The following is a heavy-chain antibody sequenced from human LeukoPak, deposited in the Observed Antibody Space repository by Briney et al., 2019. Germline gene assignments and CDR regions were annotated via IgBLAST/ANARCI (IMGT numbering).Heavy chain of an antibody. Sequence: GGSLRLSCATSGFTFTDYPMNWVRQAPGKGLEWISNIRTTAEGANYAYYADPVKGRVTISRDDAKNTLYLHMNSLRDDDTAVYYCATDQRYAFDYWGQGILVTVSS. J-gene: IGHJ4*02. CDR3: ATDQRYAFDY. CDR1: GFTFTDYP. CDR2: IRTTAEGANYA. D-gene: IGHD3-9*01. V-gene: IGHV3-48*02.